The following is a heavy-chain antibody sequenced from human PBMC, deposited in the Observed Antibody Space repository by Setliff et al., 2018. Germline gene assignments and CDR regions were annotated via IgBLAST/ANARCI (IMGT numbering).Heavy chain of an antibody. Sequence: PSETLSLTCTVSDGSISSYFWTWIRQPAGKGLEWIGRIYTSGSTNYNPSLKSRVTLSVDTSKSQFSLKLNSVTAADMAVYYCAREQWLDPPGYYYMDVWAKGTTVTVSS. CDR2: IYTSGST. J-gene: IGHJ6*03. V-gene: IGHV4-4*07. CDR3: AREQWLDPPGYYYMDV. CDR1: DGSISSYF. D-gene: IGHD6-19*01.